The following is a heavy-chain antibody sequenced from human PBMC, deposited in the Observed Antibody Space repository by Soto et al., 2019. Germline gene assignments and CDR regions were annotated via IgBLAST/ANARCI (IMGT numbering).Heavy chain of an antibody. D-gene: IGHD3-16*01. CDR2: IYFSGST. CDR3: ARNEYDMLLKWFDP. Sequence: QVQLRESGPGLVKPSETLSLTCTVSGGSINNVNYYWAWIRQPPGKGLEWIGSIYFSGSTYYSPSLKSRVTLSFDTPKNQFPLRLNSVTAADTAVYYCARNEYDMLLKWFDPWGQGTLVTVSS. CDR1: GGSINNVNYY. V-gene: IGHV4-39*01. J-gene: IGHJ5*02.